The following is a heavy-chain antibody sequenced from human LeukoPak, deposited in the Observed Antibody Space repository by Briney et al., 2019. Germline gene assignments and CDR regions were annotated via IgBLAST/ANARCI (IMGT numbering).Heavy chain of an antibody. V-gene: IGHV3-21*01. CDR3: AKVGLITMVRGVLTMDV. J-gene: IGHJ6*03. Sequence: GGSLRLSCAASGFTFSSYSMNWVRQAPGKGLEWVSSISSSSSYIYYADSVKGRFTISRDNAKNSLYLQMNSLRAEDTAVYYCAKVGLITMVRGVLTMDVWGKGTTVTISS. D-gene: IGHD3-10*01. CDR1: GFTFSSYS. CDR2: ISSSSSYI.